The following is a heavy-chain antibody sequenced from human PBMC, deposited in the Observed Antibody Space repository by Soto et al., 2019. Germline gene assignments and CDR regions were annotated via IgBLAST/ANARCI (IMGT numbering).Heavy chain of an antibody. D-gene: IGHD1-1*01. Sequence: XGSLRLSCAASGFTFRNYGMHWVRQAPGKGLEWVAAIWSDGSRQEYADSVKGRFAISRDQSKNTLYLQMNNLRVEDTAMYYCAKDNDDPGVQSWSPGYWGQGTLATVSS. CDR2: IWSDGSRQ. V-gene: IGHV3-33*03. J-gene: IGHJ4*02. CDR1: GFTFRNYG. CDR3: AKDNDDPGVQSWSPGY.